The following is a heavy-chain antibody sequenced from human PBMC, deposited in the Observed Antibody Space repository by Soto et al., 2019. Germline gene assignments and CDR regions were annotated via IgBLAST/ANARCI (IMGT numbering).Heavy chain of an antibody. D-gene: IGHD4-17*01. CDR2: ISSDASST. J-gene: IGHJ4*02. V-gene: IGHV3-74*01. CDR3: ATPSQTTVTAYFDY. Sequence: GGSLRLSCAASGFTFSSYWMHWVRQAPGKGLVWVSRISSDASSTSYADSVKGRFTISRDNAKNTLYLQMNSLRAEDMAVYYCATPSQTTVTAYFDYWGQGTLVTGSS. CDR1: GFTFSSYW.